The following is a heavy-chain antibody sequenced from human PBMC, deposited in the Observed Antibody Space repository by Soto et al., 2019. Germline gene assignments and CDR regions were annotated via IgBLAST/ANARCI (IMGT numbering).Heavy chain of an antibody. J-gene: IGHJ4*02. V-gene: IGHV4-39*07. CDR1: GGSISSSSYY. Sequence: SETLSLTCPVSGGSISSSSYYWGWIRQPPVKGLEWIGSIYYSGSTFYNPSLESRVTLSVDRAKNQFSLKLNSVSAADRAVYFCARGGGSDSFDYWGQGLLVTVSS. CDR3: ARGGGSDSFDY. D-gene: IGHD1-26*01. CDR2: IYYSGST.